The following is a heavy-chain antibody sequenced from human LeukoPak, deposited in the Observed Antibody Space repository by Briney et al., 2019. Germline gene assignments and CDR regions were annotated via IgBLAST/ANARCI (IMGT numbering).Heavy chain of an antibody. CDR2: IYSGGNT. CDR3: AKDSPSGMIVAYSS. CDR1: GFTVSSNS. D-gene: IGHD3-22*01. V-gene: IGHV3-53*01. Sequence: GGSLRLSCTVSGFTVSSNSWSWVRQAPGKGLEWVSFIYSGGNTHYSDSVKGRFTISRDNSKNTLYLQMNSLRAEDTAVYYCAKDSPSGMIVAYSSWGQGTLVTVSS. J-gene: IGHJ5*02.